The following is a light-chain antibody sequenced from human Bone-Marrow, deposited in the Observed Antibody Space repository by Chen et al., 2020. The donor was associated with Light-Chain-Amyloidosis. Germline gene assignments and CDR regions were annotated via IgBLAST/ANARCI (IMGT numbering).Light chain of an antibody. J-gene: IGKJ2*02. CDR2: RAS. CDR3: QQGLGT. Sequence: TPSPATLSLSPGESATRSYRASQSVGSNFICWYQQRPGQAPSLLVYRASTRATGIPARFSGSGSGTDFTLTISSLQPEDFAIYYCQQGLGTFGQGTKVEIK. V-gene: IGKV3D-7*01. CDR1: QSVGSNF.